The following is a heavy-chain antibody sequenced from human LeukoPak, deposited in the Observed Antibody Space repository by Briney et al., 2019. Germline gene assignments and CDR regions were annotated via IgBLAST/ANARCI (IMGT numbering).Heavy chain of an antibody. Sequence: SETLSLTCAVYGGSFSGYYWSWIRQPPGKGLEWIGEINHSGSTNYNPSLKSRVTISGDTSKNQFSLKLSSVTAADTAVYYCARSDYYDSSGYYSLDAFDIWGQGTMVTVSS. J-gene: IGHJ3*02. V-gene: IGHV4-34*01. D-gene: IGHD3-22*01. CDR3: ARSDYYDSSGYYSLDAFDI. CDR1: GGSFSGYY. CDR2: INHSGST.